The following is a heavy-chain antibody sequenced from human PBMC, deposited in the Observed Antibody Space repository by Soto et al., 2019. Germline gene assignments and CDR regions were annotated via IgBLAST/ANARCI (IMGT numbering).Heavy chain of an antibody. CDR1: GFTFSSYS. J-gene: IGHJ6*02. CDR2: ISSSSSTI. V-gene: IGHV3-48*02. CDR3: ATCLITIFGVVITQGPYYYYGMDV. D-gene: IGHD3-3*01. Sequence: EVQLVESGGGLVQPGGSLRLSCAASGFTFSSYSMNWVRQAPGKGLEWVSYISSSSSTIYYADSVKGRFTISRDNAKNSLYLQMNSLRDEDTAVYYCATCLITIFGVVITQGPYYYYGMDVWGQGTTVTVSS.